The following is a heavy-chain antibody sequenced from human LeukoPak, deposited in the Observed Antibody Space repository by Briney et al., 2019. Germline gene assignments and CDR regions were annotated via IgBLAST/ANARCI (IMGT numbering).Heavy chain of an antibody. CDR2: IFHSGGT. V-gene: IGHV4-59*08. CDR3: ARHSWGGYYFDY. Sequence: SETLSLTCTVSGGSISGFYWSWIRQPPGKGLEWNGYIFHSGGTDYNPSLKSRLTISTDTPKNQFYLNLSSVTAADTAVYYCARHSWGGYYFDYWGQGTLVTVSS. J-gene: IGHJ4*02. D-gene: IGHD3-16*01. CDR1: GGSISGFY.